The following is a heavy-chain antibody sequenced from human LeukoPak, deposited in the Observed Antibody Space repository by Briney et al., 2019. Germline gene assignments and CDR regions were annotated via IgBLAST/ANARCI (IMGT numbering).Heavy chain of an antibody. CDR2: IKTDGGEK. V-gene: IGHV3-7*01. J-gene: IGHJ3*02. CDR1: GFTFSSYS. D-gene: IGHD2-15*01. Sequence: GGSLRLSCAASGFTFSSYSMNWVRQAPGKGLEWVGNIKTDGGEKYYVDSVRGRFTISRDNAKNSLFLQMNSLRAEDTAVYYCVREYCSGGSCSDAFDIWGQGTMVTVSS. CDR3: VREYCSGGSCSDAFDI.